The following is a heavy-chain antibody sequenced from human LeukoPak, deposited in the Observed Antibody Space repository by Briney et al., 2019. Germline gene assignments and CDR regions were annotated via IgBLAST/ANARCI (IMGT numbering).Heavy chain of an antibody. V-gene: IGHV3-7*01. CDR1: EFSVGSNY. J-gene: IGHJ4*02. D-gene: IGHD6-19*01. Sequence: PGGSLILSCAASEFSVGSNYMTWVRQAPGKGLEWVAYIKQDGSEQFYVDSVKGRFTISRDNAKNSLDLQMNSLKAEDTAVYYCAKGGWYPDFWGQGSLVTVSS. CDR3: AKGGWYPDF. CDR2: IKQDGSEQ.